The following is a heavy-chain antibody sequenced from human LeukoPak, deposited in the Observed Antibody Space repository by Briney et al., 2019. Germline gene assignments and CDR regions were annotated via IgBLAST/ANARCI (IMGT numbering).Heavy chain of an antibody. CDR3: ARVYWEGALDY. Sequence: SETLSLTCAVYGGSFSGYYWSWIRQPPGKGLEWIGEINHSGSTHYNPSLKSRVTISVDTSKNQFSLKLSSVTAADTAVYYCARVYWEGALDYWGQGTLVTVSS. J-gene: IGHJ4*02. CDR1: GGSFSGYY. V-gene: IGHV4-34*01. CDR2: INHSGST. D-gene: IGHD1-26*01.